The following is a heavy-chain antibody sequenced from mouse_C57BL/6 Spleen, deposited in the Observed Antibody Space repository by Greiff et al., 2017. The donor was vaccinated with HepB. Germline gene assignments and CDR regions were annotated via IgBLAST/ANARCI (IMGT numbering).Heavy chain of an antibody. D-gene: IGHD2-1*01. CDR2: IDPSSGGT. CDR3: ARSEWIYYGNFDV. CDR1: GYTFTSYW. Sequence: QVQLQQPGAELVKPGASVKLSCKASGYTFTSYWMPWVKQRPGRGLEWIGRIDPSSGGTKYNEKFKSKATMTEDKPSSTAYMQLSSLTSEDSAVYDCARSEWIYYGNFDVWGTGTTVTVSS. V-gene: IGHV1-72*01. J-gene: IGHJ1*03.